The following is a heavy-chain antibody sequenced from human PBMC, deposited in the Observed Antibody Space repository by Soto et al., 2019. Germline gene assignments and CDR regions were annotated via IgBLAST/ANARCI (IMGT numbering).Heavy chain of an antibody. CDR2: ISAYNGNT. D-gene: IGHD2-15*01. Sequence: GASVKVSCKASGYTFTSYGISWVRQAPGQGLEWMRWISAYNGNTNYAQKLQGRLTMTTDTSTSTAYMELRSLRSDDTAVYYCVVAAQPYYFDYWGQGTLVTVSS. CDR1: GYTFTSYG. V-gene: IGHV1-18*01. CDR3: VVAAQPYYFDY. J-gene: IGHJ4*02.